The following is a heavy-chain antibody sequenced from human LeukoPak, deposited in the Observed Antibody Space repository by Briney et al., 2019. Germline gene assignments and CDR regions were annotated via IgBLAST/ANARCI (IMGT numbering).Heavy chain of an antibody. CDR1: GYTFTRYY. V-gene: IGHV1-46*01. J-gene: IGHJ4*02. Sequence: ASVTVSCKASGYTFTRYYMHWVRQAPGQGFEWMGIINPDGGSTSYAQKFKGRITMTRDMSTSTVYMELNSLRSEDTAVYYCARDPKRQYYYDSSGHYNIFDYWGQGTLVTVSS. CDR2: INPDGGST. CDR3: ARDPKRQYYYDSSGHYNIFDY. D-gene: IGHD3-22*01.